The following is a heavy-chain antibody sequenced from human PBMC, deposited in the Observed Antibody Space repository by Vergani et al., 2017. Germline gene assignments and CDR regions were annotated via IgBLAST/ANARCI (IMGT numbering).Heavy chain of an antibody. CDR2: IDNTGRP. CDR1: GGSFTSYH. D-gene: IGHD4-11*01. CDR3: ARVNTETNGHLYYYYYMDV. Sequence: QVQLQQWGGGLLKPSETLSLTFVVNGGSFTSYHWTWIRQPPGEGLEWVGDIDNTGRPDYKQSLKSRLTMSVDKSRNHFSRKLISVTATDTAVYFCARVNTETNGHLYYYYYMDVWGQGTAVTVS. V-gene: IGHV4-34*01. J-gene: IGHJ6*03.